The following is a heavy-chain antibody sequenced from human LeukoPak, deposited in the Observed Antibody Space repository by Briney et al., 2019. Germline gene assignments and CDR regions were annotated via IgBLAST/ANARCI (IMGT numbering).Heavy chain of an antibody. CDR3: AAGPWELDF. D-gene: IGHD1-26*01. Sequence: SETLSLTCTVSGVSIITYYASWIRQAPGKGLEFIGFIYNGGNTNYNPSLKSRATISVDTSNNQFSLRLTSVTAADTAMYYCAAGPWELDFWGQGTLVTVSS. CDR2: IYNGGNT. CDR1: GVSIITYY. V-gene: IGHV4-4*09. J-gene: IGHJ4*02.